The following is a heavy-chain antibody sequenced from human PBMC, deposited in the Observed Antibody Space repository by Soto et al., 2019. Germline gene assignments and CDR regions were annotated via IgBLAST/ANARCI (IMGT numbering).Heavy chain of an antibody. D-gene: IGHD2-15*01. Sequence: EASVKVSCKASGYTFTRYTMNWVRQAPGQRLEWMGWISPDNGNTKSSQKFQDRVIITRDTSASTAYMDLSSLRSEDTAVYYCARGIATGQLDPWGQGTLVTVSS. CDR2: ISPDNGNT. CDR1: GYTFTRYT. CDR3: ARGIATGQLDP. V-gene: IGHV1-3*01. J-gene: IGHJ5*02.